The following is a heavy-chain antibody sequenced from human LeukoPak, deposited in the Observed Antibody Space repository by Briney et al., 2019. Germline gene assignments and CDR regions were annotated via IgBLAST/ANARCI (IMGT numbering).Heavy chain of an antibody. CDR3: ARDKWPGYCSGSSCPVWFDP. J-gene: IGHJ5*02. CDR2: ISYDGSNK. V-gene: IGHV3-30-3*01. D-gene: IGHD2-15*01. CDR1: GFTFSSYA. Sequence: GGSLRLSCAASGFTFSSYAMHWVRQAPGKGLEWVAVISYDGSNKYYADSVKGRFTISRDNSKNTLYLQMNSLRAEDTAVYYCARDKWPGYCSGSSCPVWFDPWGLGTLVTVSS.